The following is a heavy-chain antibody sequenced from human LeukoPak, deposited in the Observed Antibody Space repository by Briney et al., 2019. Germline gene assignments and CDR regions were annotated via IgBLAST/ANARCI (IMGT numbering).Heavy chain of an antibody. CDR1: GFTFSDHY. V-gene: IGHV3-64*01. CDR2: ISSNGGST. Sequence: GGSLRLSCAASGFTFSDHYMHWVRQAPGKGLEYVSAISSNGGSTYYANSVKGRFTISRDNSKNTLYLQMGSLRAEDMAVYYCARAKYYYGSGSSHYFDYWGQGTLVTVSS. J-gene: IGHJ4*02. D-gene: IGHD3-10*01. CDR3: ARAKYYYGSGSSHYFDY.